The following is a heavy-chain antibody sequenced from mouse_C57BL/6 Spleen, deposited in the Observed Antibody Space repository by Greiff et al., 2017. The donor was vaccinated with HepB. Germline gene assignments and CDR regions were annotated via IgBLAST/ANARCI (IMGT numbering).Heavy chain of an antibody. CDR3: ASGGVIYYGRSYWDFDG. CDR2: IYPGSGST. CDR1: GYTFTSYW. J-gene: IGHJ1*03. V-gene: IGHV1-55*01. Sequence: QVQLQQSGAELVKPRASVKMSCKASGYTFTSYWITWVKQRPGQGLEWIGDIYPGSGSTNYNEKFKSKATLTVDTSSSTAYMQLSSLTSEDSAVYYCASGGVIYYGRSYWDFDGWGTGTTVTVSS. D-gene: IGHD1-1*01.